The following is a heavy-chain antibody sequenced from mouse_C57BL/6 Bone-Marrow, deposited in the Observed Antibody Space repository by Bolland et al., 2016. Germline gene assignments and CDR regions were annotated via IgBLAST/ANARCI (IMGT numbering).Heavy chain of an antibody. Sequence: RDGSTKYNEKFKGKATLTVDTSSSTAYMELHSLTSEDSAFYFCAKELLSPRGFAYWGQGTLV. J-gene: IGHJ3*01. CDR3: AKELLSPRGFAY. V-gene: IGHV1-85*01. D-gene: IGHD2-1*01. CDR2: RDGST.